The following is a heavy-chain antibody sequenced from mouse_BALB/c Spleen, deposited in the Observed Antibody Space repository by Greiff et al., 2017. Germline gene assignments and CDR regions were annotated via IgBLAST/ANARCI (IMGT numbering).Heavy chain of an antibody. D-gene: IGHD2-10*01. CDR2: FYPGSGSI. J-gene: IGHJ3*01. Sequence: QVQLQQPGAELVKPGASVKLSCKASGYTFTEYIIHWVKQRPGQGLEWIGWFYPGSGSIKYNEKFKDKATLTADKSSSTVYMELSSLTSEDSAVYFGERHEDGAYYGNCWFAYWGQGTLVTVSA. CDR3: ERHEDGAYYGNCWFAY. V-gene: IGHV1-62-2*01. CDR1: GYTFTEYI.